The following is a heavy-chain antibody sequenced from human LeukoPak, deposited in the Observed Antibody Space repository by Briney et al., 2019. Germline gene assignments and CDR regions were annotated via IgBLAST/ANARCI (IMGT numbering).Heavy chain of an antibody. J-gene: IGHJ6*02. V-gene: IGHV1-2*02. Sequence: EASVTVSFKASGYTFTVYYMHWVRQAPGQGHEWMGWINPNSGGTNYAQKFQGRVTMTRDTSISTAYMELSRLRSDDTAVYYCAREYPGSDYYGMDVWGQGTTVTVSS. CDR1: GYTFTVYY. CDR2: INPNSGGT. CDR3: AREYPGSDYYGMDV. D-gene: IGHD1-14*01.